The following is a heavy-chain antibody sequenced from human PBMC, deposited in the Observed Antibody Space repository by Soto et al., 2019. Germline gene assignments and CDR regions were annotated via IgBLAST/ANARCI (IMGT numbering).Heavy chain of an antibody. CDR2: IEYSGST. J-gene: IGHJ4*02. D-gene: IGHD2-15*01. Sequence: QLQLQESGPGLVKPSETLSLTCTVSGGSISSTSYYWGWIRQPPGKGLEWIVNIEYSGSTYYNPSLKSRVTISVDTSKNQFSLKLSSVTAADTAVYYCARHYCSGGSCYYFDYWGQGTLVTVSS. CDR3: ARHYCSGGSCYYFDY. V-gene: IGHV4-39*01. CDR1: GGSISSTSYY.